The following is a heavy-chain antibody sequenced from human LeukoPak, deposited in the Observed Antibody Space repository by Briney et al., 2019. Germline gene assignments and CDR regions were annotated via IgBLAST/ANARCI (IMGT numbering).Heavy chain of an antibody. V-gene: IGHV4-39*07. Sequence: SETLSLTCTVSGGSISSSSYYWGWIRQPPGKGLEWIGSIYYSGSTYYNPSLKSRVTISVDTSKNQFSLKLSSVTAADTAVYYCARNSRTIIAAAGPGSHNWFDPWGQGTLVTVSS. J-gene: IGHJ5*02. D-gene: IGHD6-13*01. CDR2: IYYSGST. CDR1: GGSISSSSYY. CDR3: ARNSRTIIAAAGPGSHNWFDP.